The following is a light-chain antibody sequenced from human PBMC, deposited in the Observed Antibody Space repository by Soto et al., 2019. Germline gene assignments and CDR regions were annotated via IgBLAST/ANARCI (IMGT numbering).Light chain of an antibody. CDR1: QSVSSSY. CDR3: QQFASSPT. Sequence: EVVLTQSPATLSLSPGERATLSCRASQSVSSSYLAWYQQKPGQAPRLLIYGASSRATGIPDRFSGSGSGTDFTLTISRLEPEDFAVYYCQQFASSPTFGQGTKVDI. V-gene: IGKV3-20*01. CDR2: GAS. J-gene: IGKJ1*01.